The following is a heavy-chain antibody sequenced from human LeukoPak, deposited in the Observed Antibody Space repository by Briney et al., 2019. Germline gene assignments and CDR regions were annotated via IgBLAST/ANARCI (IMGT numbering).Heavy chain of an antibody. CDR3: ARDRQYYYYMDG. CDR2: IYYSGST. CDR1: GGSISRYY. V-gene: IGHV4-59*01. J-gene: IGHJ6*03. Sequence: PSQSLFLTWTVSGGSISRYYRSWIRQPPPKGLEWIGYIYYSGSTNYNPSLKSRVTISVDTSKNQFSLKLSSVTAADTAVYYSARDRQYYYYMDGCGKGTTVTVSS.